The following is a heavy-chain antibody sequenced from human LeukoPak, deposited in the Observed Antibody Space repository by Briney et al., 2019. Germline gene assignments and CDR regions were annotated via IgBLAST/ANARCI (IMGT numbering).Heavy chain of an antibody. CDR2: ISGSGGST. D-gene: IGHD2-15*01. J-gene: IGHJ4*02. CDR3: AKLHCSGGSCYSGYFDY. CDR1: GFTFSSYA. Sequence: GGSLRLSCAASGFTFSSYAMSWVRQAPGKGLEWVSAISGSGGSTYYADSVKGRFTISRDNSKNTLYLQMNSLRAEDTAVYYCAKLHCSGGSCYSGYFDYWGQGTLVTVPS. V-gene: IGHV3-23*01.